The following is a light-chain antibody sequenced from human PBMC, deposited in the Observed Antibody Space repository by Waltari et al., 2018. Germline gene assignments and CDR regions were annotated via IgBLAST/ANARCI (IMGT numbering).Light chain of an antibody. J-gene: IGLJ1*01. Sequence: QSALTQPPSASGSPGQSVTISCTGTSSDVGAYKYVSWYQKHPDKAPKLIIFEVSKRPSGVPDRFSDAKSGTTASLTVSGRQADYEADYYCSSYAGSINFYVFGTGTKVSVL. CDR2: EVS. V-gene: IGLV2-8*01. CDR3: SSYAGSINFYV. CDR1: SSDVGAYKY.